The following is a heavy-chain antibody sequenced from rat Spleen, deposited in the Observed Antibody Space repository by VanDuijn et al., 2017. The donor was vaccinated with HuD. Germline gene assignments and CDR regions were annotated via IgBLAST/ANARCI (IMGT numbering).Heavy chain of an antibody. Sequence: EVQLVESGGGLVQPGRSLKLSCAASGFTFNDYYMAWVRQAPKKGLEWVASISTGGGNTYYRDSVKGRFTISRDNAKSTLYLQMNSLRSEDTATYYCTREGNSGYDYWGQGVMVTVSS. D-gene: IGHD4-3*01. CDR2: ISTGGGNT. CDR3: TREGNSGYDY. V-gene: IGHV5-25*01. CDR1: GFTFNDYY. J-gene: IGHJ2*01.